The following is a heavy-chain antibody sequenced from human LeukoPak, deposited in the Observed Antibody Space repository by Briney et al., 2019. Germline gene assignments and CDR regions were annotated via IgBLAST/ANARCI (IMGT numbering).Heavy chain of an antibody. J-gene: IGHJ3*02. D-gene: IGHD3-16*01. CDR3: ARSLKAITFGGVSNPFDI. CDR2: IYTSGIT. Sequence: SETLSLTCTVSGASISSGSYYWSWIRQPAGKGLEWIGRIYTSGITNYNPSLKSRVTISVDTSKNQFSLKLSSVTAADTAVYYCARSLKAITFGGVSNPFDIWGQGTMVTVSS. V-gene: IGHV4-61*02. CDR1: GASISSGSYY.